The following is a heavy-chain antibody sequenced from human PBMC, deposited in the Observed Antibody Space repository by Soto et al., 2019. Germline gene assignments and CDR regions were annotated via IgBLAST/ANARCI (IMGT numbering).Heavy chain of an antibody. CDR2: ISYDGSNK. J-gene: IGHJ4*02. Sequence: PGGSLRLSCAASGFTFSSYGMHWVRRAPGKGLEWVAVISYDGSNKYYADSVKGRFTISRDNSKNTLYLQMNSLRAEDTAVYYCATDGYSGYDIDYWGQGTLVTVSS. V-gene: IGHV3-30*03. CDR1: GFTFSSYG. CDR3: ATDGYSGYDIDY. D-gene: IGHD5-12*01.